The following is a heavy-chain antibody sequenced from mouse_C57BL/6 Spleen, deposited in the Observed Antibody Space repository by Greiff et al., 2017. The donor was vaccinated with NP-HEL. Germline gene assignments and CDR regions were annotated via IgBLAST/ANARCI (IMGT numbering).Heavy chain of an antibody. CDR2: INPNNGGT. D-gene: IGHD1-1*01. V-gene: IGHV1-22*01. Sequence: EVQLQQSGPELVKPGASVKMSCKASGYTFTDYNMHWVKQSHGQSLEWIGYINPNNGGTSYNQKFKGKATLTVNKSSSTAYMELRSLTSEDSAVYYCARGYYGSSYERGLGYFDVWGTGTTVTVSS. CDR1: GYTFTDYN. J-gene: IGHJ1*03. CDR3: ARGYYGSSYERGLGYFDV.